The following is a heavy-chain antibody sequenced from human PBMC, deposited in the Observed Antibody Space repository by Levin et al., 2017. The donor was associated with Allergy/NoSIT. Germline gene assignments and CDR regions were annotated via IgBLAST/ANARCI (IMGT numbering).Heavy chain of an antibody. CDR1: GFTFSSYG. Sequence: GGSLRLSCAASGFTFSSYGIHWVRQAPGKGLEWVAIIWYDGSNKYYADSVKGRFTISRDNSKNTLYLQMSSLRAEDTAVYYCARDLTTGGIDYWGQGTLVTVSS. V-gene: IGHV3-33*01. CDR2: IWYDGSNK. CDR3: ARDLTTGGIDY. J-gene: IGHJ4*02. D-gene: IGHD4/OR15-4a*01.